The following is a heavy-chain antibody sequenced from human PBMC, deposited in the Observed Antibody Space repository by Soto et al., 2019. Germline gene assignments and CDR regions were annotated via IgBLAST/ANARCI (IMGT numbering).Heavy chain of an antibody. D-gene: IGHD2-15*01. CDR3: ARLYCRGGSCYSGDAFDI. J-gene: IGHJ3*02. CDR1: GFTFSTYS. V-gene: IGHV3-21*01. CDR2: ITSSSTYI. Sequence: GGSLRLSCAASGFTFSTYSMNWVRQAPGKGLEWVSSITSSSTYIYYAGSLRGRFTLSRDNAKNSLYLQMNSLRAEDTAVYYCARLYCRGGSCYSGDAFDIWGQGTMVTVSS.